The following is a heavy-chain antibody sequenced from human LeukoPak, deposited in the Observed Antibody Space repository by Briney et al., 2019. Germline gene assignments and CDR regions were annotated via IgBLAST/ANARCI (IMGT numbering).Heavy chain of an antibody. CDR1: GFTFSSYA. CDR3: ARDMSGYCSGGRCYNMGYFDY. Sequence: PGRSLRLSCAASGFTFSSYAMHWVRQAPGKGLEWVAVISYDGSNKYYADSVKGRFTISRDNSKNTLYLQVNSLRAEDTAVYYCARDMSGYCSGGRCYNMGYFDYWGQGTPVTVSS. CDR2: ISYDGSNK. V-gene: IGHV3-30-3*01. D-gene: IGHD2-15*01. J-gene: IGHJ4*02.